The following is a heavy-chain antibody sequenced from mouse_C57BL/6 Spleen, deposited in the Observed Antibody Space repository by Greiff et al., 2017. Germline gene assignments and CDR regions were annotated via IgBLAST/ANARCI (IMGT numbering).Heavy chain of an antibody. CDR1: GYTFTSYW. J-gene: IGHJ2*01. V-gene: IGHV1-50*01. CDR3: ARSGGLLRQRLDY. Sequence: VKLQQPGAELVKPGASVKLSCKASGYTFTSYWMQWVKQRPGQGLEWIGEIDPSDSYTNYNQKFKGKATLTVDTSSSTAYMQLSSLTSEDSAVYYCARSGGLLRQRLDYWGQGTTLTVSS. D-gene: IGHD1-1*01. CDR2: IDPSDSYT.